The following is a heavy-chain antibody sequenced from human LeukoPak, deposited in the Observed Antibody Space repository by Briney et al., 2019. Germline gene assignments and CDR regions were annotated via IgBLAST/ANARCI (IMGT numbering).Heavy chain of an antibody. CDR3: AREGDSSGYFFRPDY. Sequence: ASVKVSCKDSGYTFTNYAISWVRQAPGQGLEWMGWISVYSDDTKSAQNLQGRITMTTDTSTSTAYMELRSLRSDDTVVYYCAREGDSSGYFFRPDYWGQGTLVTVSS. CDR2: ISVYSDDT. CDR1: GYTFTNYA. V-gene: IGHV1-18*01. D-gene: IGHD3-22*01. J-gene: IGHJ4*02.